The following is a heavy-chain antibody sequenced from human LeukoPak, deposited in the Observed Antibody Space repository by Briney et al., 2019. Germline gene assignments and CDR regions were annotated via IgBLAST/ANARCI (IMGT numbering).Heavy chain of an antibody. CDR2: INPNSGGT. CDR1: GYTFTGYY. D-gene: IGHD1-26*01. Sequence: ASVKVSCKASGYTFTGYYMHWVRQAPGQGLEWMGWINPNSGGTNYAQKFQGRVTMTRDTSISTAYMELSRLRSDDTAVYYCARDDGSFAEYFHHWGQGTLVTVSS. J-gene: IGHJ1*01. CDR3: ARDDGSFAEYFHH. V-gene: IGHV1-2*02.